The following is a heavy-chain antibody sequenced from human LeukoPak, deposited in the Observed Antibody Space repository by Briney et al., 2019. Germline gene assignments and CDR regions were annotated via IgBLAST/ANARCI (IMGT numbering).Heavy chain of an antibody. CDR1: GFTFSSYG. V-gene: IGHV3-30*18. Sequence: GGSLRLSCAASGFTFSSYGMHWVRQAPGKGLEWVAVISYDGSNKYYADSVKGRFTISRDNSKNTLYLQMNSLRAEDTAVYYCAKDRLKAVATIYYYYGMDVWGQGTTVTVSS. CDR3: AKDRLKAVATIYYYYGMDV. J-gene: IGHJ6*02. CDR2: ISYDGSNK. D-gene: IGHD5-12*01.